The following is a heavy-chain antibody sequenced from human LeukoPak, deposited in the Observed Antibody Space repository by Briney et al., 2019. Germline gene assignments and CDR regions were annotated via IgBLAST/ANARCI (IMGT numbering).Heavy chain of an antibody. V-gene: IGHV3-21*01. CDR1: GFTFSSYS. Sequence: GGSLRLSCAASGFTFSSYSMNWVRQAPGKGLEWVSSISSSSSYIYYADSVKGRFTISRDNAKNSLYLQMNSLRAEDTAVYYCAKDRCSSTSCYKAFDYWGQGTLVTVSS. D-gene: IGHD2-2*02. CDR2: ISSSSSYI. CDR3: AKDRCSSTSCYKAFDY. J-gene: IGHJ4*02.